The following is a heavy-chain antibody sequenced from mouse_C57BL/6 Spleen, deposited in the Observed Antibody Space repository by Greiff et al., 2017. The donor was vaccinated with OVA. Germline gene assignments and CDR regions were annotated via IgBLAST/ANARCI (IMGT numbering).Heavy chain of an antibody. V-gene: IGHV3-6*01. CDR3: ARGGDPYAMDY. Sequence: EVLLVEPGPGLVKPSPSLSLTCSVTGYSITSGYYWNWIRQFPGNKLEWMGYISYDGSNNYNPSLKNRISITRDTSKNQFFLKLNSVTTEDTATYYCARGGDPYAMDYWGQGTSVTVSS. CDR2: ISYDGSN. J-gene: IGHJ4*01. CDR1: GYSITSGYY.